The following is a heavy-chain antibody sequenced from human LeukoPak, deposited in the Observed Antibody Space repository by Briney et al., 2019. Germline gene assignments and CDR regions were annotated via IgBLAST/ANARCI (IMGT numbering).Heavy chain of an antibody. CDR3: ARGWRITIFGVVPGVFDY. D-gene: IGHD3-3*01. Sequence: GASVKVSCKASGYTFTGYYMLLVRQAPGQGLEWMGWINPNSGGTNYAQKFEGRVTMTRDTSISTAYMELSRLRSDDTAVYYCARGWRITIFGVVPGVFDYWGQGTLVTVSS. V-gene: IGHV1-2*02. CDR1: GYTFTGYY. CDR2: INPNSGGT. J-gene: IGHJ4*02.